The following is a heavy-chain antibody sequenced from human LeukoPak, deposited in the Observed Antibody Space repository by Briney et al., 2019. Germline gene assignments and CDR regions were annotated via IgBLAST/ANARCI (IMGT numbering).Heavy chain of an antibody. CDR2: IYYSGST. CDR1: GGSISSSY. J-gene: IGHJ6*02. CDR3: ARGGGIAAAGTGYYYYGMDV. D-gene: IGHD6-13*01. V-gene: IGHV4-59*01. Sequence: SETLSLTCTVSGGSISSSYWSWIRQPPGKGLEWIGYIYYSGSTNYNPSLKSRVTISVDTSKNQFSLKLSSVTAADTAVYYCARGGGIAAAGTGYYYYGMDVWGQGTTVTVSS.